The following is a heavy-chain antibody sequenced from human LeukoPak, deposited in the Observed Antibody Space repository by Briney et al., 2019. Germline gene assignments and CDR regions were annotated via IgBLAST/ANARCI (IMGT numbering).Heavy chain of an antibody. J-gene: IGHJ4*02. D-gene: IGHD2-2*01. V-gene: IGHV3-11*01. CDR1: GFTFSDYY. Sequence: PGGSLRLSCVASGFTFSDYYMSWIRQAPGKGLEWVSYISSSGSTISYADSVKGRFTISRDNAKNSLYLQMDSLRAEDTAVYYCRRCSSTSCYDYWGQGTLVTVSS. CDR2: ISSSGSTI. CDR3: RRCSSTSCYDY.